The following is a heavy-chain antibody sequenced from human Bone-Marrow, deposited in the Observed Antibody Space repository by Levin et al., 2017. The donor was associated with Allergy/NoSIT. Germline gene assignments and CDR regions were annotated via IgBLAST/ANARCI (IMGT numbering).Heavy chain of an antibody. CDR3: TRDTFGVDDY. J-gene: IGHJ4*02. CDR1: GFSVSRYW. CDR2: INEDGSTI. V-gene: IGHV3-74*01. D-gene: IGHD3-3*01. Sequence: ASVKVSCAASGFSVSRYWMHWVRQAPGKGLAWVSRINEDGSTINYADSVEGRFTISSDSAKNTLYLQMNSLRVEDTAVYFCTRDTFGVDDYWGQGTMVTVSS.